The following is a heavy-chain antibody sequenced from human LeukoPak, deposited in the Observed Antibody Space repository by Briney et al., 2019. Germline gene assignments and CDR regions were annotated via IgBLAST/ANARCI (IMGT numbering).Heavy chain of an antibody. Sequence: PSETLSLTCTVSGGSISSSSYFWGWIRQPPGKGLEWIGSIYYSGSTCYNPSLKSRVTISIDTSKNQFSLKLSSVTAADTAVYYCAREGLQYTLYYFDYWGQGTLVTVSS. V-gene: IGHV4-39*07. J-gene: IGHJ4*02. CDR3: AREGLQYTLYYFDY. CDR2: IYYSGST. CDR1: GGSISSSSYF. D-gene: IGHD4-11*01.